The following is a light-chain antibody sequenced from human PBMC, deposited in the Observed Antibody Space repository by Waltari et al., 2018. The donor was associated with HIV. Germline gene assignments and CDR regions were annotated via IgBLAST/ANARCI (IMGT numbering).Light chain of an antibody. V-gene: IGLV2-14*03. Sequence: QSALTQPASVPGSPGQSITIPCTGTSSDVGGYNYAPCFHQHPDKAPKLLIYDVSNRPAGVSKRVSGAKSGNTASRTISGLQAEDEADYYCSSYTSSSSLLWVFGGGTELTVL. CDR1: SSDVGGYNY. J-gene: IGLJ3*02. CDR2: DVS. CDR3: SSYTSSSSLLWV.